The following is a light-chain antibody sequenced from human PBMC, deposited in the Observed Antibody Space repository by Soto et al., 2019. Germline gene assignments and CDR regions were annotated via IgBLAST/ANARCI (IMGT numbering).Light chain of an antibody. CDR2: QDR. CDR3: QAWDTTSYV. V-gene: IGLV3-1*01. Sequence: SYELTQPPSVSVSPGQTASITCSGHKLGDKYASWYQQKPGQSPVVVIYQDRKRPSGIPERFSGSNSGNTATLTISGTQAMDEADYYCQAWDTTSYVFGTGTKVTVL. CDR1: KLGDKY. J-gene: IGLJ1*01.